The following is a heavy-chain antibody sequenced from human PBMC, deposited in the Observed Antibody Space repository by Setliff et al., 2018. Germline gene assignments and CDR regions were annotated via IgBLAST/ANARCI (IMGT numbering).Heavy chain of an antibody. CDR2: VTVYNGNT. V-gene: IGHV1-18*01. CDR3: ARVESMVRGKNILRHFDY. CDR1: GYTFSNYG. D-gene: IGHD3-10*01. J-gene: IGHJ4*02. Sequence: ASVKVSCKASGYTFSNYGVTWVRQAPGQGLEWMGWVTVYNGNTKYAQNLQGRLTLATDISTSTAYMELGSLTTDDTAVYYCARVESMVRGKNILRHFDYWGQGIQVTAPQ.